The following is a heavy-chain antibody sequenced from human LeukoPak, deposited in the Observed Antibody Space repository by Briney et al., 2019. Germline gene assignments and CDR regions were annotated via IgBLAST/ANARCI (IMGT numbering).Heavy chain of an antibody. CDR2: IYYSGST. CDR1: GGSISSYY. Sequence: KASETLSLTCTVSGGSISSYYWSWIRQPPGKGLEWIGYIYYSGSTNYNPSLKSRVTISVDTSKNQFSLKLSSVTAADTAVYYCARTSYDFWSGYYMRGPYYFDYWGQGTLVTVSS. J-gene: IGHJ4*02. D-gene: IGHD3-3*01. CDR3: ARTSYDFWSGYYMRGPYYFDY. V-gene: IGHV4-59*01.